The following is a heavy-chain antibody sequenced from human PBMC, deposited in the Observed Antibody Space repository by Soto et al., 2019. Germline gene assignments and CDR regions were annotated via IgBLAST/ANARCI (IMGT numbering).Heavy chain of an antibody. Sequence: EVQLVESGGGLVQPGGSLRLSCTVSGFSFSTSWMHWVRQAPGKGLVWVSRIKDDGSSTSYADSVKGRFTISRDNAKNPLYLQMNSLGAEDTALFYCARDRGYYGSSGYYYFGAFDIWGQGTMVTVSS. CDR1: GFSFSTSW. J-gene: IGHJ3*02. CDR3: ARDRGYYGSSGYYYFGAFDI. D-gene: IGHD3-22*01. V-gene: IGHV3-74*01. CDR2: IKDDGSST.